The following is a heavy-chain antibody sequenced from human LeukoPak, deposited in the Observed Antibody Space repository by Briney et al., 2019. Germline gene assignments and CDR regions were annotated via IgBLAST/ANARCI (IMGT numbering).Heavy chain of an antibody. CDR2: IYPGDSDT. V-gene: IGHV5-51*01. Sequence: GESLKISCKGSGYSFTSYWIGWVRQMPGKGLEWMGIIYPGDSDTRYSPSFQGQVTISADKSISTAYLQWSSLKASDTAMYYCARFREGPLNYYGMDVWGQGTTVTVSS. CDR3: ARFREGPLNYYGMDV. CDR1: GYSFTSYW. J-gene: IGHJ6*02.